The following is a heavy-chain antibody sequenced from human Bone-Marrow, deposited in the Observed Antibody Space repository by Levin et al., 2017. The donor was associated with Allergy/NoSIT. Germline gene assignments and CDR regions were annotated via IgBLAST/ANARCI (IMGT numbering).Heavy chain of an antibody. D-gene: IGHD2-21*01. CDR1: GFTFSSYS. CDR2: ISGSSSKI. J-gene: IGHJ1*01. Sequence: QHGESLKISCSTSGFTFSSYSMNWVRQAPGKGLEWISYISGSSSKIDYADSVKGRFTISRDNAENSLYLQMNSLRVGDTAVYYCVRDRDCVTTQCLDAEYFQNWGQGNLVTVSS. CDR3: VRDRDCVTTQCLDAEYFQN. V-gene: IGHV3-48*01.